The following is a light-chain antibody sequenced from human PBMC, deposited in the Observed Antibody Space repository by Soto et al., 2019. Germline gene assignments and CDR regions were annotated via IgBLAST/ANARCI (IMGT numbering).Light chain of an antibody. V-gene: IGKV1-5*03. Sequence: IQLTQSPSTLSASVGDRVTITCRASQSVQTWLAWFQQKPGKAPKLLIYKATTLETGVPSRFSASGSGTEFTLTISSLQPDDSGTYYCQQYNNYWTLGQGTKVDIK. CDR3: QQYNNYWT. CDR1: QSVQTW. CDR2: KAT. J-gene: IGKJ1*01.